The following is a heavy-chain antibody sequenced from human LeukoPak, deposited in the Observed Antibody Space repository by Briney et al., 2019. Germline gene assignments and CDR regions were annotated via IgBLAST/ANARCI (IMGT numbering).Heavy chain of an antibody. D-gene: IGHD6-19*01. V-gene: IGHV1-24*01. Sequence: ASVKVSCKVSGYTLSNLSMQWVRQSPGKGLEWVGGLDPEDGETFYAQKFQGRVTITRNTSISTAYMEVSSLRYEDTAVYYCARRAVDNSYYYYMDVWGKGTTVTVSS. J-gene: IGHJ6*03. CDR1: GYTLSNLS. CDR2: LDPEDGET. CDR3: ARRAVDNSYYYYMDV.